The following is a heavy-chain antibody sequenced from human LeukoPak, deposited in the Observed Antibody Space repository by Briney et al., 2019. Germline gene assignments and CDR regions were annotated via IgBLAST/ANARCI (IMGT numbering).Heavy chain of an antibody. V-gene: IGHV1-69*04. CDR2: IIPILGIA. Sequence: SVKVSCKASGGTFSSYATSWVRQAPGQGLEWMGRIIPILGIANYAQKFQGRVTITADKSTSTAYMELSSLRSEDTAVYYCARNQYYYDSSGLFDPWGQGTLVTVSS. CDR3: ARNQYYYDSSGLFDP. CDR1: GGTFSSYA. J-gene: IGHJ5*02. D-gene: IGHD3-22*01.